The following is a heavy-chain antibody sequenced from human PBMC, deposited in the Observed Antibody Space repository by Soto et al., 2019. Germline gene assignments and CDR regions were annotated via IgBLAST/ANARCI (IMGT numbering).Heavy chain of an antibody. CDR3: ARSSTPGDFDS. Sequence: SETLSLTCAVYGGSFSGYYWSWIRQPPGKGLEWIGEINHSGSTNYNPSLKSRVTISVDTSKNQFSLKLSSVTAADTAVYYCARSSTPGDFDSWGQGTLVTVSS. CDR1: GGSFSGYY. CDR2: INHSGST. V-gene: IGHV4-34*01. J-gene: IGHJ4*02.